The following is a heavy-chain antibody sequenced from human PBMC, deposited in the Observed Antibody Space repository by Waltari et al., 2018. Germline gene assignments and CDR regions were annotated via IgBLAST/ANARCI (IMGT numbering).Heavy chain of an antibody. CDR1: GGTFSSYA. V-gene: IGHV1-69*04. CDR2: IITILGIA. Sequence: QVQLVQSGAEVKKPGSPVKVPCKASGGTFSSYAIRCVGHAPGHGLEWMGGIITILGIANYAQKFQGRVTITADESTSTAYMELSSLRSEDTAVYYCAREVEEFDYWGQGTLVTVSS. J-gene: IGHJ4*02. CDR3: AREVEEFDY.